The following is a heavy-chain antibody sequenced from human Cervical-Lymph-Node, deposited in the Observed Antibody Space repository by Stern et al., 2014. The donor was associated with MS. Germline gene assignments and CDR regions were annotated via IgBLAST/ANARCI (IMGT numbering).Heavy chain of an antibody. CDR3: TRDIGGAATGFDF. J-gene: IGHJ4*02. D-gene: IGHD4/OR15-4a*01. CDR2: ISPSSGTT. CDR1: GYTLSNHY. V-gene: IGHV1-46*01. Sequence: QVQLMQSGAAVKKPGTSVQVSCKASGYTLSNHYIHWVRQAPGQGLEWLGIISPSSGTTTFAQKFQGRLTMTRDTSTSTFYMDLSSLKSEDTAVYFCTRDIGGAATGFDFWGQGTLVTVSS.